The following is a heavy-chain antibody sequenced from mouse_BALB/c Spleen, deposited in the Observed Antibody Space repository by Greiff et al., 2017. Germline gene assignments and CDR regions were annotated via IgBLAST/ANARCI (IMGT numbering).Heavy chain of an antibody. CDR2: ISYSGST. CDR3: ARGDGYDVWFAY. V-gene: IGHV3-2*02. Sequence: VQLKESGPGLVKPSQSLSLTCTVTGYSITSDYAWNWIRQFPGNKLEWMGYISYSGSTSYNPSLKSRISITRDTSKNQFFLQLNSVTTEDTATYYCARGDGYDVWFAYWGQGTLVTVSA. J-gene: IGHJ3*01. D-gene: IGHD2-2*01. CDR1: GYSITSDYA.